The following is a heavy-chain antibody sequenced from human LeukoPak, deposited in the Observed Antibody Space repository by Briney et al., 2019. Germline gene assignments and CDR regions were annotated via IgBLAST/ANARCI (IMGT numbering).Heavy chain of an antibody. Sequence: SVKVSCKASGYSFTNYGITWVRQAPGQGLEWMGWISPYNGNTNYAQKLQGRVTMTRDTSTSTAYMELRSLRSDDTAVYYCATYSAAGRTYYFDYWGQGALVTVSS. J-gene: IGHJ4*02. CDR1: GYSFTNYG. CDR2: ISPYNGNT. CDR3: ATYSAAGRTYYFDY. D-gene: IGHD6-13*01. V-gene: IGHV1-18*01.